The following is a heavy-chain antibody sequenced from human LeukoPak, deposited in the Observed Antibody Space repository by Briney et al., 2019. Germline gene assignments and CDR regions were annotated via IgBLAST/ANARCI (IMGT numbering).Heavy chain of an antibody. Sequence: PGRSLRLSCAASGFTFSSYGMHWVRRAPGKGLEWVAVISYDGSNKYYADSVKGRFTISRDNSKNTLYLQMNSLRAEDTAVYYCAKDRDLDTIPGSWGQGTLVTVSS. CDR1: GFTFSSYG. CDR2: ISYDGSNK. CDR3: AKDRDLDTIPGS. J-gene: IGHJ5*02. V-gene: IGHV3-30*18. D-gene: IGHD5-12*01.